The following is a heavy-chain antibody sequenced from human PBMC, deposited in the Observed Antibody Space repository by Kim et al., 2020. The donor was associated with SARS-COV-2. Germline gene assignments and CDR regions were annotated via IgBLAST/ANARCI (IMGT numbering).Heavy chain of an antibody. J-gene: IGHJ6*02. CDR1: GYSFTSYW. Sequence: GESLKISCKGSGYSFTSYWISWVRQMPGKGLEWMGRIDPSDSYTNYSPSFQGHVTISADKSISTAYLQWSSLKASDTAMYYCARQQSRTGYYLYLVDVWGQGTTVTVSS. CDR2: IDPSDSYT. CDR3: ARQQSRTGYYLYLVDV. D-gene: IGHD3-9*01. V-gene: IGHV5-10-1*01.